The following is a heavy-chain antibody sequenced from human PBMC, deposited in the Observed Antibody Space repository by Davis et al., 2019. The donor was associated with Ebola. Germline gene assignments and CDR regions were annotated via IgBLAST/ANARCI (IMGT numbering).Heavy chain of an antibody. V-gene: IGHV3-7*01. CDR3: TRDEDGDYDFDY. CDR1: GFTFSNYW. Sequence: PGGSLRLSCAASGFTFSNYWMNWVRQAPGKGLEWVANINQDESGKYYGDSVKGRFTISRDNAKNSLYLQMNSLRAEDTGVYYCTRDEDGDYDFDYWGQGTLVTVSS. J-gene: IGHJ4*02. CDR2: INQDESGK. D-gene: IGHD4-17*01.